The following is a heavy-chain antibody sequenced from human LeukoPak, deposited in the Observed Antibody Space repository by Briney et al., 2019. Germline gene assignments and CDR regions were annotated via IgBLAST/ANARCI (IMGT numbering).Heavy chain of an antibody. J-gene: IGHJ6*03. CDR3: AREYSSSWYMGYYYYMGV. Sequence: GGSLRLSCAASGFTFSSYWMSWVRQAPGKGLEWVANIKQDGSEKYYVDSVKGRFTISRDNAKNSLYLQMNSLRAEDTAVYYCAREYSSSWYMGYYYYMGVWGKGTTVTVSS. D-gene: IGHD6-13*01. V-gene: IGHV3-7*01. CDR1: GFTFSSYW. CDR2: IKQDGSEK.